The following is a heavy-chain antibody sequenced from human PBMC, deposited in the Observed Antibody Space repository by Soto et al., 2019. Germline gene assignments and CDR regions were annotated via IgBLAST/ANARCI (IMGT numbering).Heavy chain of an antibody. V-gene: IGHV1-69*04. D-gene: IGHD3-10*01. CDR1: GGTFSSYT. Sequence: GASVKVSWKASGGTFSSYTISWGRQAPGQGLEWMGRIIPILGIANYAQKFQGRVTITADESTSTAYMELSSLRSEDTAVYYCARDNGIFYGSGSYYVYYYYGMDVWGQGTTVTVSS. CDR2: IIPILGIA. J-gene: IGHJ6*02. CDR3: ARDNGIFYGSGSYYVYYYYGMDV.